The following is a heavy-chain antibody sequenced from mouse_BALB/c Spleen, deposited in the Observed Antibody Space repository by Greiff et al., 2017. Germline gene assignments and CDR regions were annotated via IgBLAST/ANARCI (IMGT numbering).Heavy chain of an antibody. CDR2: ISNLAYSI. V-gene: IGHV5-15*02. D-gene: IGHD1-2*01. CDR3: ARFFYGSFDY. Sequence: EVMLVESGGGLVQPGGSRKLSCAASGFTFSDYGMAWVRQAPGKGPEWVAFISNLAYSIYYADTVTGRFTISRENAKNTLYLEMSSLRSEDTAMYYCARFFYGSFDYWGQGTTLTVSS. J-gene: IGHJ2*01. CDR1: GFTFSDYG.